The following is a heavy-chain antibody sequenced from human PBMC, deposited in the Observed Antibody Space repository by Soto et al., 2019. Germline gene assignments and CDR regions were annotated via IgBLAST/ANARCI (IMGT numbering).Heavy chain of an antibody. CDR3: ANGWQGDY. D-gene: IGHD6-19*01. CDR2: ISGSGGNT. J-gene: IGHJ4*02. Sequence: EVQLLESGGGLVQPGGSLRLSCAASGFTFSNYAMNWVRQAPGKGLQWVSSISGSGGNTYYAASVKGRFTISRDNYKNTLYLQMNSLRAEERAIYYCANGWQGDYWGQGTLVTVSS. CDR1: GFTFSNYA. V-gene: IGHV3-23*01.